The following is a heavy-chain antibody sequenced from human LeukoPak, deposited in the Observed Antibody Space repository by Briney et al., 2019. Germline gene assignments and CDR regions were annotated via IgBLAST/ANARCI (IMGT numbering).Heavy chain of an antibody. D-gene: IGHD1-26*01. J-gene: IGHJ3*02. V-gene: IGHV4-34*01. CDR3: ARHKLGSPFDAFDI. Sequence: SENLSLTCAVYGGSFSGYYRSWIRQPPGKGLEWIGEINHGGSTNYNPSLMSRVTISVDMSKNQLSLKLSSVTAADTAVYHCARHKLGSPFDAFDIWGQGTMVTVS. CDR2: INHGGST. CDR1: GGSFSGYY.